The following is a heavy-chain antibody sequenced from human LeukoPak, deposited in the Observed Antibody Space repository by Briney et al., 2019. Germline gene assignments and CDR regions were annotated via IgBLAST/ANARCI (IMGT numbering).Heavy chain of an antibody. CDR2: ISAYNGNT. D-gene: IGHD3-22*01. CDR3: ARALSYYDSSGYGY. Sequence: EASVKVSCKASGYTFTNSGITWVRQAPGQGLEWMGWISAYNGNTNYAQKLQGRVTMTTDTSTSTAYMELRSLRSDDTAVYYCARALSYYDSSGYGYWGQGTLVTVSS. V-gene: IGHV1-18*01. J-gene: IGHJ4*02. CDR1: GYTFTNSG.